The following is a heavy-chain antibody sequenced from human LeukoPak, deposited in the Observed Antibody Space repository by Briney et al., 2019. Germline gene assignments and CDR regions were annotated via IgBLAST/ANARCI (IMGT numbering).Heavy chain of an antibody. D-gene: IGHD6-13*01. J-gene: IGHJ4*02. CDR3: ARSSIIAAAGPYHFDY. CDR1: GGTFSSYA. CDR2: IIPIFGTA. Sequence: SVKVSCKASGGTFSSYAISWVRQAPGQGLEWMGGIIPIFGTANYAQKFQGRVTITADKSTSTAYMELSSLRSEDTAVYYCARSSIIAAAGPYHFDYWGQGTLVTVSS. V-gene: IGHV1-69*06.